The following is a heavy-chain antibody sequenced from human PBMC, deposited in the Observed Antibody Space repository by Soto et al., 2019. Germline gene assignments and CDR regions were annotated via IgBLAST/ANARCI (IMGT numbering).Heavy chain of an antibody. Sequence: EVQLVESGGGLVQPGRSLRLSCAASGFTFDDYAMHWVRQAPGKGLEWVSGISWNSGSIGYADSVKGRFTISRDNAKNPLYLQMNSLRAEDTALYYCARGSWNDKYYFDYWGQGTLVTVSS. CDR1: GFTFDDYA. CDR2: ISWNSGSI. J-gene: IGHJ4*02. D-gene: IGHD1-1*01. V-gene: IGHV3-9*01. CDR3: ARGSWNDKYYFDY.